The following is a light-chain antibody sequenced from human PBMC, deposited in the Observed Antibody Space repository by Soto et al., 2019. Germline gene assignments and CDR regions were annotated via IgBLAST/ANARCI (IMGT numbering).Light chain of an antibody. Sequence: DIVMTQSPDALAVSLGERATINCKSSQSVLYRSNNKNYLAWYQQKPGQPPKLLIYWASTRESGVPDRFSGSGSGTDFTLTISSLQAEDVAVYYCQQYYGTPPWTFGQGTKVDIK. CDR2: WAS. V-gene: IGKV4-1*01. CDR3: QQYYGTPPWT. CDR1: QSVLYRSNNKNY. J-gene: IGKJ1*01.